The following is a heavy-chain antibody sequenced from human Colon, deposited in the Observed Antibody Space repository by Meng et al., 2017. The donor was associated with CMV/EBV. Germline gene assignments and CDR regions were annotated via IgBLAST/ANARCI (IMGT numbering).Heavy chain of an antibody. D-gene: IGHD2-2*01. CDR3: AREDIVVVPATVVAYYYYYYGMDV. Sequence: GGSLRLSCAASRFTFSSYWMHWVRQAPGKGLVWVSRINSDGSSTSYADSVKGRFTISRDNAKNTLYLQMNSLRAEDTAVYYCAREDIVVVPATVVAYYYYYYGMDVWGQGTTVTVSS. J-gene: IGHJ6*02. CDR2: INSDGSST. V-gene: IGHV3-74*01. CDR1: RFTFSSYW.